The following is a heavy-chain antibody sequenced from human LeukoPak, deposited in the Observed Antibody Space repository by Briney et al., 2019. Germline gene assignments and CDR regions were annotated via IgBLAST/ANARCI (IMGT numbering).Heavy chain of an antibody. V-gene: IGHV1-8*03. CDR2: MNPNSGNT. CDR1: GYTFTSYD. CDR3: ARGLAARPDYYYYMDV. D-gene: IGHD6-6*01. J-gene: IGHJ6*03. Sequence: GASVKVSCKASGYTFTSYDINWVRQATGQGLEWMGWMNPNSGNTGYAQKFQGRVTITRNTSISTAYMELSSLRSEDTAVYYCARGLAARPDYYYYMDVWGKGTTVTVSS.